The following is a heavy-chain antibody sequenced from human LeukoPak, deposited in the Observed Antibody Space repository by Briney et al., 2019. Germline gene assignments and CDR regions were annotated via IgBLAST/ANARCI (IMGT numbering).Heavy chain of an antibody. J-gene: IGHJ4*02. D-gene: IGHD3-3*01. CDR3: GSQQFDFWSSIDY. V-gene: IGHV4-38-2*02. CDR2: IFHSGST. Sequence: SETLSLTCTVSGDSISSGNYWGWIRQPPGKGLEGIGSIFHSGSTYFNLSLKSRVTISVDKSKNQFSLKMSSLTAADTAVYYCGSQQFDFWSSIDYWGQGTLVTVSS. CDR1: GDSISSGNY.